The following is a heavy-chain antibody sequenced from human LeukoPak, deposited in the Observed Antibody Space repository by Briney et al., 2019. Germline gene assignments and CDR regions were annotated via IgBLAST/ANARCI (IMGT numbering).Heavy chain of an antibody. V-gene: IGHV3-48*02. CDR1: GFTFSSYS. CDR3: ARDREWAGFDV. Sequence: PGGSLRLSCAASGFTFSSYSMNWVRQAPGKGLEWVSYISSSSSIIYYVDSVKGRFTISRDNAKKSLYPQMNSLRDEDTAVYYCARDREWAGFDVWGQGTTVTVSS. CDR2: ISSSSSII. J-gene: IGHJ6*02. D-gene: IGHD1-26*01.